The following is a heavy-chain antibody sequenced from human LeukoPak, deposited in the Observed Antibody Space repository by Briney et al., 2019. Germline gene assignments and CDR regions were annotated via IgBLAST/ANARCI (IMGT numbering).Heavy chain of an antibody. D-gene: IGHD2-2*01. CDR2: LSDGSGYT. Sequence: ASVKVSCKASGYSFTDYAIHWVRQAPGQRLEWMGWLSDGSGYTKYSEKFQGSLTITRDTSASTAYMELSSLTSEDTAVYYCARSGIGTVPGSYFDYWGQGTLVTVSS. CDR3: ARSGIGTVPGSYFDY. J-gene: IGHJ4*02. V-gene: IGHV1-3*01. CDR1: GYSFTDYA.